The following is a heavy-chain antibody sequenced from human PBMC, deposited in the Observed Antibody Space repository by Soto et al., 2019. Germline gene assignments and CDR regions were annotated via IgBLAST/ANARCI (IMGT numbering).Heavy chain of an antibody. CDR3: ARRVRSSDYMDV. CDR2: INWNGGST. V-gene: IGHV3-20*01. D-gene: IGHD3-22*01. J-gene: IGHJ6*03. Sequence: PGGSQRLSCAASGFTFDDYGMSWVRQAPGKGLEWVSGINWNGGSTGYADSVKGRFTISRDNAKNSLYLQMNSLRAEDTALYHCARRVRSSDYMDVWGKGTTVTVSS. CDR1: GFTFDDYG.